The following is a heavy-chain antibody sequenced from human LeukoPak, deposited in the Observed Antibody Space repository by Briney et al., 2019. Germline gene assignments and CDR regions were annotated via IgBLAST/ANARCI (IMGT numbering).Heavy chain of an antibody. Sequence: ASVKVSCKVSGYTLTELPMHWVRQAPGKGLEWMGGFDPEDGETIYAQKFQGRVTMTEDTSTDTAYMELSSLRSEDTAVYYCATVYGDYPYYYYGMDVWGQXTTVTVSS. CDR3: ATVYGDYPYYYYGMDV. V-gene: IGHV1-24*01. D-gene: IGHD4-17*01. CDR2: FDPEDGET. CDR1: GYTLTELP. J-gene: IGHJ6*02.